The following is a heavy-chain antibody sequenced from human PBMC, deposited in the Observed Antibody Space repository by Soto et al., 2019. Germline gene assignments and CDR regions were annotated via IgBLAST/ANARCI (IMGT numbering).Heavy chain of an antibody. CDR1: GFTFSSYA. CDR2: ISGSGGNT. CDR3: AKVATEAAGPRPAYYYSGMDV. V-gene: IGHV3-23*01. D-gene: IGHD6-13*01. Sequence: EVQLLESGGGLVQPGGSLRLPCAASGFTFSSYAMSWVRQAPGKGLEWVSAISGSGGNTYYADSVKGRFTISRDNSKNTLYLQMNSLRAEDTAIYYCAKVATEAAGPRPAYYYSGMDVWGQGPTVTVSS. J-gene: IGHJ6*02.